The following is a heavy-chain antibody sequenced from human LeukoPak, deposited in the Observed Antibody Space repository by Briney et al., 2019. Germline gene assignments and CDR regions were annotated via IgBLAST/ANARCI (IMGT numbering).Heavy chain of an antibody. D-gene: IGHD1-26*01. CDR3: ARIVGATLWYFDY. J-gene: IGHJ4*02. V-gene: IGHV4-59*01. CDR1: GGPISSYY. Sequence: SETLSLTCTVSGGPISSYYWSWIRQPPGKGLEWIGYIYYSGSTNYNPSPKSRVTISVDTSKNQFSLKLSSVTAADTAVYYCARIVGATLWYFDYWGQGTLVTVSS. CDR2: IYYSGST.